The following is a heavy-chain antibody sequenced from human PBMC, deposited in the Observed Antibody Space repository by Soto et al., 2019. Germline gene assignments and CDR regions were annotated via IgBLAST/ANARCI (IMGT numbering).Heavy chain of an antibody. CDR1: GFTFSSHW. D-gene: IGHD1-7*01. V-gene: IGHV3-74*01. Sequence: GGSLSLSCTASGFTFSSHWMHWVRQAPGEGLVWVSRINGDGSSTSYADSVKGRFTISRDNAKNMLYLQVNSLRADDTAVYYCAGSPGLSRISGTTLGAWGQGTLVTVSS. CDR2: INGDGSST. CDR3: AGSPGLSRISGTTLGA. J-gene: IGHJ5*01.